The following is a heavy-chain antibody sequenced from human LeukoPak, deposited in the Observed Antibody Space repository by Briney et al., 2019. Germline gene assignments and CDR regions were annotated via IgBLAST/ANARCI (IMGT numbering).Heavy chain of an antibody. CDR3: ARGLSIAVANFGHYFDY. J-gene: IGHJ4*02. D-gene: IGHD6-19*01. CDR1: GGSFSGYY. CDR2: INHSGST. Sequence: SETLSLTCAVYGGSFSGYYWSWIRQPSGKGLEWIGEINHSGSTNYNPSLKSRVTISVDTSKNQFSLKLSSVTAADTAVYYCARGLSIAVANFGHYFDYWGQGTLGTVSS. V-gene: IGHV4-34*01.